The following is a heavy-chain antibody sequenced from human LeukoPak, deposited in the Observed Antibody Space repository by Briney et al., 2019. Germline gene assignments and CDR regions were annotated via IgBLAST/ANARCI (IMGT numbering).Heavy chain of an antibody. CDR2: FSNSGTF. Sequence: SETLSLTCTVSGGSISGYYWSWIRQPPGQGLDYIGYFSNSGTFSYKPSLQSRLSMSMDKSKNQFFLRLTSVAAADTAVYYCARVRTYDGYNFIDFWGRGTLVAVSS. D-gene: IGHD5-24*01. CDR3: ARVRTYDGYNFIDF. CDR1: GGSISGYY. V-gene: IGHV4-59*08. J-gene: IGHJ4*02.